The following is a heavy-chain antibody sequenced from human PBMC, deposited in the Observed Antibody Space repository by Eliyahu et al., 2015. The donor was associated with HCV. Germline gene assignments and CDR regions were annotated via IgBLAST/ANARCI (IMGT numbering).Heavy chain of an antibody. CDR1: GFTFXKAW. CDR2: IKSKTDGGTT. D-gene: IGHD3-10*01. Sequence: EVQLVESGGGLVKPGGSLXLXCAAXGFTFXKAWXGWVRQAPGKGLEWIGRIKSKTDGGTTDYAAPVKGRFTISRDDSKSTLYLQMNSLKTEDTAVYYCTTGAPGGFDYYLDVWGQGTTVTVSS. V-gene: IGHV3-15*01. J-gene: IGHJ6*03. CDR3: TTGAPGGFDYYLDV.